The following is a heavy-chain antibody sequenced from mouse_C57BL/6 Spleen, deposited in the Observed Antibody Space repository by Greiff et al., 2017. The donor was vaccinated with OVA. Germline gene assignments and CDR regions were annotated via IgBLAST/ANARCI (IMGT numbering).Heavy chain of an antibody. V-gene: IGHV3-6*01. J-gene: IGHJ1*03. CDR2: ISYDGSN. CDR1: GYSITSGYY. D-gene: IGHD2-1*01. CDR3: ARESDYGNYEWYFDV. Sequence: EVKLVESGPGLVKPSQSLSLTCSVTGYSITSGYYWNWIRQFPGNKLEWMGYISYDGSNNYNPSLKNRISITRDTSKNQFFLKLNSVTTEDTATYYCARESDYGNYEWYFDVWGTGTTVTVSS.